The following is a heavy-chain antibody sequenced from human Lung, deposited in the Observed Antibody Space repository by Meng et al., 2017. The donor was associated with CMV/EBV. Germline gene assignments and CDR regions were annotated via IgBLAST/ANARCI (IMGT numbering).Heavy chain of an antibody. V-gene: IGHV4-39*07. D-gene: IGHD3-22*01. Sequence: SETLSLTCTVSGGSISSSSYYWGWIRQPPGKGLEWIGSIYYSGSTYYNPSLKSRATISVDTSKNQFSLKLSSVTAADTAVYYCARGAYYDSSGYDDWFDPWGQGTLVTVSS. J-gene: IGHJ5*02. CDR1: GGSISSSSYY. CDR3: ARGAYYDSSGYDDWFDP. CDR2: IYYSGST.